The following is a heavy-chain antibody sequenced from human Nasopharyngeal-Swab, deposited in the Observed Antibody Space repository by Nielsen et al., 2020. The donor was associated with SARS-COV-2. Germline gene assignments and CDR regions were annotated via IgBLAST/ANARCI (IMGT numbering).Heavy chain of an antibody. CDR2: IYYSGST. V-gene: IGHV4-59*01. D-gene: IGHD6-13*01. J-gene: IGHJ6*03. CDR1: GGSISSYY. Sequence: SETLSLTCTVSGGSISSYYWSWIRQPPGKGLEWIGYIYYSGSTNYNPSLKSRVTISVDTSKNQFSLKLSSVTAADTAVYYCARGTDAAGTYYYYYYYMDVWGKGTTVTVS. CDR3: ARGTDAAGTYYYYYYYMDV.